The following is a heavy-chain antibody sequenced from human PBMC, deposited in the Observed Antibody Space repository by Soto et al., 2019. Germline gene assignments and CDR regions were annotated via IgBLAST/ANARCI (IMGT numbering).Heavy chain of an antibody. CDR2: INPSGGST. CDR1: GYTFTSYY. Sequence: GASVKVSCKASGYTFTSYYMHWVRQAPGQGLEWMGIINPSGGSTSYAQKFQGRVTMTRDTSTSTVYMELSSLRSEDTAVYYCAREGGIQLWSGLKSGSYSPFDYWGQGTLVTVSS. V-gene: IGHV1-46*01. J-gene: IGHJ4*02. D-gene: IGHD5-18*01. CDR3: AREGGIQLWSGLKSGSYSPFDY.